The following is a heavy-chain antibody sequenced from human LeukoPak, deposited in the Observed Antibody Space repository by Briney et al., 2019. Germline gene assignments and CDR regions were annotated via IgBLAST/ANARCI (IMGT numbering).Heavy chain of an antibody. J-gene: IGHJ4*02. Sequence: PSETLSLTCTVSGGSISSSSYYWGWIRQPPGKGLEWIGSIYYSGSTYYNPSLKSRVTISVDTSKNQFSLKLSSVTAADTAVYYCARVGIAAAGDYWGQGTLVTVSS. CDR2: IYYSGST. CDR1: GGSISSSSYY. CDR3: ARVGIAAAGDY. D-gene: IGHD6-13*01. V-gene: IGHV4-39*07.